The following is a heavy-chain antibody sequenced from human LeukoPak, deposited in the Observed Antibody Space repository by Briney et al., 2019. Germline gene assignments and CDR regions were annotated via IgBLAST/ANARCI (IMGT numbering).Heavy chain of an antibody. CDR2: INPSGGST. J-gene: IGHJ4*02. CDR1: GYSFTSYY. V-gene: IGHV1-46*01. Sequence: ASVTVSCKATGYSFTSYYMHWVRQAPGQGLEWMGRINPSGGSTSYAQKFQGRVTMTRDTSTSTVYMELSSLRSEDTAVYYCARDLNGVTIFGVVTAFDYWGQGTLVTVSS. D-gene: IGHD3-3*01. CDR3: ARDLNGVTIFGVVTAFDY.